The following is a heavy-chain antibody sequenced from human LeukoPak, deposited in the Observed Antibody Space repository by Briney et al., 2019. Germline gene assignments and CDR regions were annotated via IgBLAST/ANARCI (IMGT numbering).Heavy chain of an antibody. V-gene: IGHV1-3*01. CDR3: ARGPYGVNAFDI. Sequence: ASVKVSCKASGYTFTGYAMHWVRQAPGQRLEWMGWINAGNGNTKYSQKFQGRVTITRDTSASTAYMELSSLRSEDTAVYYCARGPYGVNAFDIWGQGTMVTVSS. CDR2: INAGNGNT. D-gene: IGHD4-17*01. J-gene: IGHJ3*02. CDR1: GYTFTGYA.